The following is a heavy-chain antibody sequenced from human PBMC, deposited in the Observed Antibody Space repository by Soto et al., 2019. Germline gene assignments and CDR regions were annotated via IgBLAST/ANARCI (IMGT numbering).Heavy chain of an antibody. J-gene: IGHJ4*02. CDR2: ISHLETT. D-gene: IGHD2-15*01. Sequence: SETLSLTCSVSGVRMRYGGYSWSCIRQSPEKGLERLGYISHLETTGCNPSFISRRSLSIDKTRNHFSLSLCSMTLADKAVHYCARGGGYDYFDFWGQGIQVNVSS. CDR3: ARGGGYDYFDF. CDR1: GVRMRYGGYS. V-gene: IGHV4-30-2*06.